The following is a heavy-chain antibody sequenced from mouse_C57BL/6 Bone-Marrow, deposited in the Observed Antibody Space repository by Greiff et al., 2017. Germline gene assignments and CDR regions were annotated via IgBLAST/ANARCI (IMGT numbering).Heavy chain of an antibody. D-gene: IGHD1-1*01. CDR1: GYTFTSYW. CDR2: IYPSDSET. V-gene: IGHV1-61*01. J-gene: IGHJ2*01. CDR3: ASYCYGSTYYFDY. Sequence: QVQLKQPGAELVRPGSSVKLSCKASGYTFTSYWMDWVKQRPGQGLEWIGNIYPSDSETHYNQKFKDKATLTVDKSSSTAYMQLSSLTSEDSAVYYCASYCYGSTYYFDYWGQGTTLTVSS.